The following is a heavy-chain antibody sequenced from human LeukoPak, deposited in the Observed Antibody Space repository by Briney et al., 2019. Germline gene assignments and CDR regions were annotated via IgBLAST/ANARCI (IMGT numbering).Heavy chain of an antibody. D-gene: IGHD3-22*01. Sequence: GGSLRLSCAASGFTFDDYGMSWVRQAPGKGLEWVSGINWNGDSTGYADSVKGRFTISRDNAKNSLYLQMNSLRAEDTALYYCARVAYYYDSSGGGLDYWGQGTLVTVSS. CDR1: GFTFDDYG. J-gene: IGHJ4*02. V-gene: IGHV3-20*04. CDR3: ARVAYYYDSSGGGLDY. CDR2: INWNGDST.